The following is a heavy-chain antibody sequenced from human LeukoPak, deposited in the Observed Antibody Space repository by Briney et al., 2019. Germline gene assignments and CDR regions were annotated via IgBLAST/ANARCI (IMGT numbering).Heavy chain of an antibody. CDR2: ISGSGGST. D-gene: IGHD2-2*01. CDR1: GFTFSSYA. Sequence: GGSLRLSCAASGFTFSSYAMSWVRQAPGKGLEWVSAISGSGGSTYYADSVKGRFTISRDNSKNTLYLQMNSLRAEDTAVYYCAKDYEPQAGYCSSTSCFGFDYWGQGTLVTVSS. CDR3: AKDYEPQAGYCSSTSCFGFDY. V-gene: IGHV3-23*01. J-gene: IGHJ4*02.